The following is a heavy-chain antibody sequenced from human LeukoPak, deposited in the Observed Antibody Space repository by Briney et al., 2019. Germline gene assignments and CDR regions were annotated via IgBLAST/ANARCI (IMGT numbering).Heavy chain of an antibody. CDR1: GYSFTDYY. D-gene: IGHD2-21*02. V-gene: IGHV1-2*02. CDR2: INPNSGGT. Sequence: ASVKVSCKASGYSFTDYYTHWVRQAPGQGLEWMGWINPNSGGTNYAQNFQGRVTMTRDTSISTAYMEVNRLTSDDTAMYYCARVGQETAGLPTDAFDIWGQGTMVPVS. CDR3: ARVGQETAGLPTDAFDI. J-gene: IGHJ3*02.